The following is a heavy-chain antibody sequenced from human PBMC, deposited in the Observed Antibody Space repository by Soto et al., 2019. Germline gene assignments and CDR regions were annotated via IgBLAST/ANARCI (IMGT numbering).Heavy chain of an antibody. CDR1: GFTFSSYG. J-gene: IGHJ3*02. CDR3: ATLTRCYDQNAAFDI. Sequence: QVQLVESGGGVVQPGRSLRLSCAASGFTFSSYGMNWVRQAPGKGLEWVAVIWDDGRNKYYADSVKGRFTISRDNSKNTLYLQMNSLRAEDTAVYYCATLTRCYDQNAAFDIWGQGTMVTVSS. V-gene: IGHV3-33*01. CDR2: IWDDGRNK. D-gene: IGHD5-12*01.